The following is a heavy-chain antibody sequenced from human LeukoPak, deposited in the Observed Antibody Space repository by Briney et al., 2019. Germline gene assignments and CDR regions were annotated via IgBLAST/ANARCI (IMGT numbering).Heavy chain of an antibody. CDR2: INPSGGST. CDR1: GYTFTSYY. V-gene: IGHV1-46*01. Sequence: GASVKVSCKASGYTFTSYYMRWVRQAPGQGLEWMGIINPSGGSTSYAKKFQGRVTMTRDTSTSTVYMELSSLRSEDTAVYYCARDQASKTFDYWGQGTLVTVSS. J-gene: IGHJ4*02. CDR3: ARDQASKTFDY.